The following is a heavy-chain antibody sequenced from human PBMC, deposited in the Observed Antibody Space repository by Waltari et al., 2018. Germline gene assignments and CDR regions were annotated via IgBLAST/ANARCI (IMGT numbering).Heavy chain of an antibody. CDR1: GFTFRSYP. J-gene: IGHJ3*02. CDR3: AREDDAFDI. V-gene: IGHV3-30-3*01. CDR2: ISYDGSNK. Sequence: QVQLVESGGGVVQPGGSLRLSCAASGFTFRSYPRPWVRQAPGKGLEWVAVISYDGSNKYYADSVKGRFTISRDNSKNTLYLQMNSLRAEDTAVYYCAREDDAFDIWGQGTMVTVSS.